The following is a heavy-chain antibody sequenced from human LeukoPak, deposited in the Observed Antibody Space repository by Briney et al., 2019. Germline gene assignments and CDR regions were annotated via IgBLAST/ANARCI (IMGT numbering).Heavy chain of an antibody. V-gene: IGHV1-69*13. J-gene: IGHJ3*02. CDR2: IIPIFGTA. D-gene: IGHD2-21*02. CDR3: ARTRLRSYLVYCGGDCYSGDAFDI. CDR1: GGTFSSYA. Sequence: GASVKVSCKASGGTFSSYAISWVRQAPGQGLEWMGGIIPIFGTANYAQNFQGRVTITADESTRTAYMELSSLSSEDTAVYYCARTRLRSYLVYCGGDCYSGDAFDIWGQGTMVTVSS.